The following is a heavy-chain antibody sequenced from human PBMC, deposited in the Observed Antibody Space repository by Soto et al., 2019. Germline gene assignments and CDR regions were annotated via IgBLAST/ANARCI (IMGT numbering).Heavy chain of an antibody. D-gene: IGHD1-26*01. CDR3: ARDKGSKAWYYFFDF. CDR2: ISAYNGNT. CDR1: GYTFTTYG. Sequence: QVHLVQSRAEVKKPGASVQVSCKASGYTFTTYGIAWVRQAPGQGLEWLGWISAYNGNTNYAQKFQGRVTMTTETSTNTAYMEERSLRSDDTAVYYCARDKGSKAWYYFFDFWGQGTLVTVSS. J-gene: IGHJ4*02. V-gene: IGHV1-18*01.